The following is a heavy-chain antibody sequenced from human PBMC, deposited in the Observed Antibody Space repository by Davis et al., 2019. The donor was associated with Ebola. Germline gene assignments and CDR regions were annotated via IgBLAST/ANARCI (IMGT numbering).Heavy chain of an antibody. D-gene: IGHD3-16*01. CDR2: IFYMGNF. CDR3: ATLFYYDATGNALDS. V-gene: IGHV4-34*09. J-gene: IGHJ4*02. CDR1: GGSFSGYY. Sequence: MPSETLSLTCAVYGGSFSGYYWSWIRQHPGKGLEWIGYIFYMGNFHYNPSLESRLTISLDKSKNQFSLKLDSVTAADTAVYYCATLFYYDATGNALDSWGQGTLVTVSS.